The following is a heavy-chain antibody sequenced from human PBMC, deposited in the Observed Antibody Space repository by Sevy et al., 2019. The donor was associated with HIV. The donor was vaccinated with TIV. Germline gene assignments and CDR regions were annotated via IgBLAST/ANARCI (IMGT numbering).Heavy chain of an antibody. CDR3: AKDLTERYSTSSGDFDY. Sequence: AGSLRLSCAASGFTFNVYGMHWVRQAPGKELQWVAFTRYDGSTKYYADSVKGRFTISRDNSKNTLYLQMNSLRVEDTAMYYCAKDLTERYSTSSGDFDYWGQGSLVTVSS. D-gene: IGHD6-6*01. V-gene: IGHV3-30*02. CDR1: GFTFNVYG. CDR2: TRYDGSTK. J-gene: IGHJ4*02.